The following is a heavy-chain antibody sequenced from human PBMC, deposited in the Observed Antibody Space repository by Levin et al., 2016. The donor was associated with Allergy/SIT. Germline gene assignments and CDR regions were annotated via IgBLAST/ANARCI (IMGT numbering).Heavy chain of an antibody. D-gene: IGHD5-24*01. Sequence: ASVKVSCKASGYTFTGHYVHWVRQAPGQGLEWMGWINPDSGFTKYAQKFEGRATMTSDTSIRTVYMELTRLTSDDTAVYYCAREDGPGLQFSWFDPWGQGTRVTVSS. J-gene: IGHJ5*02. CDR2: INPDSGFT. V-gene: IGHV1-2*02. CDR1: GYTFTGHY. CDR3: AREDGPGLQFSWFDP.